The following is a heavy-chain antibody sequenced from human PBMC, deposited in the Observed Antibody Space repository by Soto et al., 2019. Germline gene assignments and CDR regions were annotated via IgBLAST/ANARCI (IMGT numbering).Heavy chain of an antibody. V-gene: IGHV3-30-3*01. D-gene: IGHD5-12*01. Sequence: QVQLVESGGGVVQPGRSLRLSCAASGFTFSSYAMHWVRQAPGKGLEWVAVISYDGSNKYYADSVKGRFTSSRDNSKNTLYLQMNSLTAEDTAVYYCARHYEMATIMLDYWGQGTLVTVSS. CDR2: ISYDGSNK. CDR3: ARHYEMATIMLDY. J-gene: IGHJ4*02. CDR1: GFTFSSYA.